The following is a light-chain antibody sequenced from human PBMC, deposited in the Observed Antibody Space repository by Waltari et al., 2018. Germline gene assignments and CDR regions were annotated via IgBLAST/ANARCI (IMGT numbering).Light chain of an antibody. Sequence: DIQMNQSPSTLSASVGDRVTITCRASQSISSCLAWYQQKPGKAPNLLMYKASSLESGVPSKSSGSGSETAFAHTSSCHQPDVFAPQQWQEYKTRSSTFRQGP. J-gene: IGKJ1*01. CDR2: KAS. CDR3: QEYKTRSST. CDR1: QSISSC. V-gene: IGKV1-5*03.